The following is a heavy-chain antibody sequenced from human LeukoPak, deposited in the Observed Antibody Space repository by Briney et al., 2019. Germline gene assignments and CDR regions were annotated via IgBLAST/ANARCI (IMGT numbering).Heavy chain of an antibody. CDR1: GYTFTSYD. D-gene: IGHD2-8*01. V-gene: IGHV1-8*01. CDR3: ARGMVSNRGGYYYYYMDV. J-gene: IGHJ6*03. Sequence: PGASVKVSCKASGYTFTSYDINWVRQATGQGLEWMGWMNPNSGNTGYAQKFQGRVTITADESTSTAYMELSSLRSEDTAVYYCARGMVSNRGGYYYYYMDVWGKGTTVTVSS. CDR2: MNPNSGNT.